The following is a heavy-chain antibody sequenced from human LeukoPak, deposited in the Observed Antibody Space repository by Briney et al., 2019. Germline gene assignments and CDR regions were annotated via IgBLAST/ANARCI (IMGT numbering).Heavy chain of an antibody. D-gene: IGHD3-3*01. CDR3: ARDGFFTPFIYFDY. V-gene: IGHV3-23*01. CDR2: VTGSGGTT. CDR1: GFTFSRNA. Sequence: GGSLRLSCAPSGFTFSRNAMTWVRQLPGKGLEWVSSVTGSGGTTFYADSVKGRFTISRDNSKDTLFLQMNSLRAENTAVYYCARDGFFTPFIYFDYWGQGTLVTVSS. J-gene: IGHJ4*02.